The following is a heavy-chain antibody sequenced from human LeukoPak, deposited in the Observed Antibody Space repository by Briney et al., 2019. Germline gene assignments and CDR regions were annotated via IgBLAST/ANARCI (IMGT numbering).Heavy chain of an antibody. CDR2: TSFDGSSQ. V-gene: IGHV3-30-3*01. Sequence: GGSLRLSCAASGFTFSRYALHWVRQAPGKGLEWVALTSFDGSSQYYADFVKGRFTISKDNSKNTLYLQMNSLKTEDTAVYYCARGSVGTPPPFDFWGQGTLVTVSS. J-gene: IGHJ4*02. CDR3: ARGSVGTPPPFDF. D-gene: IGHD2-15*01. CDR1: GFTFSRYA.